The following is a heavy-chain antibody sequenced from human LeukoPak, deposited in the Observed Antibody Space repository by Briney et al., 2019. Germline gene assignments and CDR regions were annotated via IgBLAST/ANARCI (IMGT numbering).Heavy chain of an antibody. CDR1: GYTFTNYA. J-gene: IGHJ4*02. CDR2: INAENGNT. Sequence: ASVKVSCKASGYTFTNYAIHWVRQAPGQRLEWMGWINAENGNTKYSQKFQGRVTVTRDTSASTAYMGLSSLRSEDTAVYYCARDSGYRSGWSLDYWGQGTLVTVSS. CDR3: ARDSGYRSGWSLDY. V-gene: IGHV1-3*01. D-gene: IGHD6-19*01.